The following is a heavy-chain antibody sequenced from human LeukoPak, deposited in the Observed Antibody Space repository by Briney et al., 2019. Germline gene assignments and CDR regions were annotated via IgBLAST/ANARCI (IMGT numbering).Heavy chain of an antibody. CDR1: GDSINRGGYY. D-gene: IGHD1-26*01. CDR2: VYLSGST. Sequence: SETLSLTCSVSGDSINRGGYYWTWIRQSPGRGLEWIGYVYLSGSTYYNPSLKSRVTISVDTSKNQFSLKLSSVTAADTAVYYCARVGGSYRYYFDYWGQGTLVTVSS. J-gene: IGHJ4*02. V-gene: IGHV4-30-2*06. CDR3: ARVGGSYRYYFDY.